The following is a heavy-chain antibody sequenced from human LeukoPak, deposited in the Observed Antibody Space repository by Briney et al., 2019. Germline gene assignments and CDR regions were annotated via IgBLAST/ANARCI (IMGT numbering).Heavy chain of an antibody. CDR1: GSTFDDYA. CDR3: VRDKFWDSPSPRGFFDC. Sequence: PGGSLRLSCAVSGSTFDDYAMHWVRQAPGKGLEWVSGINWSSASIDYADSVKGRFTISRDNAKNSLYLQMNSLRAEDAALYYCVRDKFWDSPSPRGFFDCWAREPLSPSPQ. CDR2: INWSSASI. V-gene: IGHV3-9*01. D-gene: IGHD3-16*01. J-gene: IGHJ4*02.